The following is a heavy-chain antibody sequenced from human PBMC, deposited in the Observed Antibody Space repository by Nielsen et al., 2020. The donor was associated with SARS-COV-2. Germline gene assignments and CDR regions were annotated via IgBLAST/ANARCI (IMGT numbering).Heavy chain of an antibody. CDR3: ARDRGTPLIAAAGYFDY. D-gene: IGHD6-13*01. J-gene: IGHJ4*02. CDR1: GFTFDDYG. Sequence: GGSLRLSCAASGFTFDDYGMSWVRQAPGKGLEWVPGINWNGGSTGYADSVKGRFTISRDNAKNSLYLQMNSLRAEDTALYHCARDRGTPLIAAAGYFDYWGQGALVTVSS. CDR2: INWNGGST. V-gene: IGHV3-20*01.